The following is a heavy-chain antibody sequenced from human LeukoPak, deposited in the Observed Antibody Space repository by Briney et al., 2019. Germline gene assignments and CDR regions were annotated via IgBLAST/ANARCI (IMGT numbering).Heavy chain of an antibody. Sequence: GASVKVSCKASGYTFTGYYMHWVRQAPGQGLEWMGRINPNSGGTNYAQKFQGRVTMTRDTSISTAYMELSRLRSGDTAVYYCARDGSYDSSGYYSYWGQGTLVTVSS. CDR1: GYTFTGYY. D-gene: IGHD3-22*01. J-gene: IGHJ4*02. CDR3: ARDGSYDSSGYYSY. CDR2: INPNSGGT. V-gene: IGHV1-2*06.